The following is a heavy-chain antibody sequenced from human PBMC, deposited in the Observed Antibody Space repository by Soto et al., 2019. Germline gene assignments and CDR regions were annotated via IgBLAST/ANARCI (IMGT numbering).Heavy chain of an antibody. V-gene: IGHV3-53*01. CDR1: GFTVSSNY. D-gene: IGHD5-12*01. CDR2: IYSGGST. J-gene: IGHJ4*02. Sequence: EVQLVESGGGLIQPGGSLRLSCAASGFTVSSNYMSWVRQAPGKGLEWVSVIYSGGSTYYADSVKGRFTISRDNSKNTLYLQMNSLRAEDTAVYYCARASRGVATSHADYSFYHFDYWGQGPLVTVSS. CDR3: ARASRGVATSHADYSFYHFDY.